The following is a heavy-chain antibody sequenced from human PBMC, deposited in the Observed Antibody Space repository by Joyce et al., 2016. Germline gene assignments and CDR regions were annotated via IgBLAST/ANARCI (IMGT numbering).Heavy chain of an antibody. CDR2: INTDGGST. D-gene: IGHD6-6*01. V-gene: IGHV3-74*01. CDR3: VRGISARPGGPNWFDP. Sequence: EVQLVESGGGLVKPGGSLRLSCAASGFSFSGYWIHWVRQDPGKGLGWVSRINTDGGSTRLADAVKGRFTISRDNAKNTLYLQMNSLRAEDTAVYYCVRGISARPGGPNWFDPWGQGTLVTVSS. CDR1: GFSFSGYW. J-gene: IGHJ5*02.